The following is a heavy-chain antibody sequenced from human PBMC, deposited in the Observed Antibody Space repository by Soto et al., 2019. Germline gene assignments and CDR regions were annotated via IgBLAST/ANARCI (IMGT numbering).Heavy chain of an antibody. V-gene: IGHV6-1*01. J-gene: IGHJ4*02. CDR2: AYYTSKWYY. Sequence: SQTLSLTCAISGDSVSSDSAAWNWIRQSPSRGLEWLGRAYYTSKWYYSYAVSLKSRMTINPDTSKNQFSLQLNSVTPDDAAVYYCARGSTVTTGFDYWGQGTLVTVSS. CDR1: GDSVSSDSAA. CDR3: ARGSTVTTGFDY. D-gene: IGHD4-17*01.